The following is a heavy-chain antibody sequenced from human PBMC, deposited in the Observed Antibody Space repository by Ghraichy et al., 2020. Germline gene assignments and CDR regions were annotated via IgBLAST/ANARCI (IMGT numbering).Heavy chain of an antibody. CDR1: GGSFSGYY. CDR3: ARLGSRIAAAGIRDY. V-gene: IGHV4-34*01. J-gene: IGHJ4*02. D-gene: IGHD6-13*01. Sequence: SQTLSLTCAVYGGSFSGYYWSWIRQPPGKGLEWIGEINHSGSTNYNPSLKSRVTISVDTSKNQFSLKLSSVTAADTAVYYCARLGSRIAAAGIRDYWGQGTLVTVSS. CDR2: INHSGST.